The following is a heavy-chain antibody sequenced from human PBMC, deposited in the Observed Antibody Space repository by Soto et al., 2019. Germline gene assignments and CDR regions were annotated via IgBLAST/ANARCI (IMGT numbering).Heavy chain of an antibody. CDR2: INPKSRGK. CDR3: ARGDSTACSNGVRSFFYDHCLDA. D-gene: IGHD2-8*01. CDR1: GYIFTDYH. J-gene: IGHJ5*01. Sequence: VPVSHMACGYIFTDYHIHSVRQAPGQGLEWLGGINPKSRGKSTAQKFQGWVTITTNTSISTASMKLSKLTADDTAIYCSARGDSTACSNGVRSFFYDHCLDAWGQGTLVTVSS. V-gene: IGHV1-2*04.